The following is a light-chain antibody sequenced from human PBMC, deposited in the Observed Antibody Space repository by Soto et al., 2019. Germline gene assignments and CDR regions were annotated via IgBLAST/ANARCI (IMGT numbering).Light chain of an antibody. CDR2: QTS. CDR1: QYINTR. V-gene: IGKV3-11*01. CDR3: HQRQSWTRT. Sequence: EIVLTQSPATLSSFPGDRVTLSRRASQYINTRLAWYQNRPGQDPRLLIYQTSIRAAGIPARFSASGSGTDFTLTISDVQTEEFALYECHQRQSWTRTVGQGTKVEIK. J-gene: IGKJ1*01.